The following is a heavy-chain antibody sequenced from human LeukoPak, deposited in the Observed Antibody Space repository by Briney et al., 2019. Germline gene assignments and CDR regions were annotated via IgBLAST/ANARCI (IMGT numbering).Heavy chain of an antibody. Sequence: PGGSLRLSCAASAFTFSRYSMNWVRQAPGKGLEWVSSISGSSSYIYYADSVKGRFTISRDNAKNSLYLQMNSLRAEDTALYYCAKDTGYYYDSSNYWNWGQGTLVTVSS. D-gene: IGHD3-22*01. V-gene: IGHV3-21*04. CDR1: AFTFSRYS. CDR3: AKDTGYYYDSSNYWN. J-gene: IGHJ4*02. CDR2: ISGSSSYI.